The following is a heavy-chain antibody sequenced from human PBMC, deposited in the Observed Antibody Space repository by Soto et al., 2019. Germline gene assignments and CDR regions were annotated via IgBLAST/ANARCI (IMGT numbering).Heavy chain of an antibody. D-gene: IGHD1-1*01. V-gene: IGHV3-21*01. CDR2: ISSSSSYI. J-gene: IGHJ3*02. Sequence: EVQLVESGGGLVKPGGSLRLSCAASGFIFSSYSMNWVRQDQGKGLEWVSAISSSSSYIYYADSGKGRFTISRDNAKNSLYLQMNSLRAEDTAVYYCARTTRGTGSTPAFDIWGQGTMVTGSS. CDR1: GFIFSSYS. CDR3: ARTTRGTGSTPAFDI.